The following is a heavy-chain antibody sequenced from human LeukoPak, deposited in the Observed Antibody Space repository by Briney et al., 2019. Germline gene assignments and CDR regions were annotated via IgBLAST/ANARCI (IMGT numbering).Heavy chain of an antibody. Sequence: SETLSLTCTVPGDSISSSSYYWGWIRQPPGKGLEWIGSIYYDGSTYYNPSLKSRVTISVDTSKNQFSLKLSSVTAADTAVYYCARHEGYSYGHYYFDNWGQGTLVTVSS. V-gene: IGHV4-39*01. CDR2: IYYDGST. J-gene: IGHJ4*02. CDR1: GDSISSSSYY. CDR3: ARHEGYSYGHYYFDN. D-gene: IGHD5-18*01.